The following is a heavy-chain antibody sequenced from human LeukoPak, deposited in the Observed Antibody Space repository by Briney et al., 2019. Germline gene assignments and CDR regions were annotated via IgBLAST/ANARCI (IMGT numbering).Heavy chain of an antibody. CDR2: ISSDGRST. D-gene: IGHD6-19*01. V-gene: IGHV3-74*01. J-gene: IGHJ4*02. Sequence: GGSLRLSCAASGFTFSSHWMHWVRQAPGKGQVWVTRISSDGRSTSYADSVKGRFTISRDNAKNTLYLQMSSLRAEDTAMYYCARISLSGWVNDHWGQGTLVTVSS. CDR3: ARISLSGWVNDH. CDR1: GFTFSSHW.